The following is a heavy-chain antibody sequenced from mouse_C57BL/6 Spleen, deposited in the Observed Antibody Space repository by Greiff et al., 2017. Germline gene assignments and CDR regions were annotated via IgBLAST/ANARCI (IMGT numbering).Heavy chain of an antibody. CDR3: AGKYYGSRGDWYFDV. D-gene: IGHD1-1*01. CDR2: IHPNSGST. Sequence: QVQLQQPGAELVKPGASVKLSCKASGYTFTSYWMHWVKQRPGQGLEWIGMIHPNSGSTNYNEKFKSKATLTVDKSSSTAYMQLSSLTSEDSAVYYWAGKYYGSRGDWYFDVWGTGTTVTVSS. J-gene: IGHJ1*03. V-gene: IGHV1-64*01. CDR1: GYTFTSYW.